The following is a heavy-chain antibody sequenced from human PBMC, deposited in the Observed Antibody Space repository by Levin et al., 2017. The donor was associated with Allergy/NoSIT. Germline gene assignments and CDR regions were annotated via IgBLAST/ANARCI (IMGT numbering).Heavy chain of an antibody. V-gene: IGHV1-46*01. D-gene: IGHD2-15*01. CDR3: ARRCSGGSCYDYYGMDV. J-gene: IGHJ6*02. Sequence: PGGSLRLSCKASGYTFTTYYMHWVRQAPGQGLEWMGIINPSGSSTTYAQKFQDRVTMTRDTSTSTVYMELSSLRSEDTAVYYCARRCSGGSCYDYYGMDVWGQGTTVTVSS. CDR2: INPSGSST. CDR1: GYTFTTYY.